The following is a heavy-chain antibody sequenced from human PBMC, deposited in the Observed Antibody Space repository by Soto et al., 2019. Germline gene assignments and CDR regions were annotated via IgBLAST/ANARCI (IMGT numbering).Heavy chain of an antibody. V-gene: IGHV3-30-3*01. CDR3: ARDPWANSSGWFYYFDY. CDR2: ISYDGSNK. Sequence: GGSLRLSCAASGFTFSSYAMRWVRQAPGKGLEWVAVISYDGSNKYYADSVKGRFTISRDNSKNTLYLQMNSLRAEDTAVYYCARDPWANSSGWFYYFDYWGQGTLVTVSS. D-gene: IGHD6-19*01. J-gene: IGHJ4*02. CDR1: GFTFSSYA.